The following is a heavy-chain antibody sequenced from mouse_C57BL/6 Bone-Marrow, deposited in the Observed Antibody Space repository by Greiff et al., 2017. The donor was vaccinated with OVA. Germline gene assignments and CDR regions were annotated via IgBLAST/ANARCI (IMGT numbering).Heavy chain of an antibody. V-gene: IGHV14-4*01. D-gene: IGHD2-3*01. CDR2: IDPENGDT. J-gene: IGHJ4*01. CDR3: TTQGMVTTDYAMDY. CDR1: GFHIKDDY. Sequence: EVQLQESGAELVRPGASVKLSCTASGFHIKDDYMHWVKQRPEQGLEWIGWIDPENGDTEYASKFQGKATITADTSSNTAYLQLSSLTSEDTAVYYGTTQGMVTTDYAMDYWGQGTSVTVSS.